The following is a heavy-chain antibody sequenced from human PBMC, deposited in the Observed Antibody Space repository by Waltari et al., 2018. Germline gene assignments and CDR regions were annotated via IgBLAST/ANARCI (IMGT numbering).Heavy chain of an antibody. CDR3: ARDRGYGGNSGWYFDL. CDR2: IIPIFGTA. CDR1: GGTFSSYA. D-gene: IGHD4-17*01. V-gene: IGHV1-69*05. Sequence: QVQLVQSGAEVKKPGSSVKVSCKASGGTFSSYAISWVRQAPGQELEWMGGIIPIFGTANYAQKFQGRVTITTDESTSTAYMELSSLRSEDTAVYYCARDRGYGGNSGWYFDLWGRGTLVTVSS. J-gene: IGHJ2*01.